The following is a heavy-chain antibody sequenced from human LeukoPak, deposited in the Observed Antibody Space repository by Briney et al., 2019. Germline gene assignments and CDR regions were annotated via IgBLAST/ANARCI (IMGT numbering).Heavy chain of an antibody. V-gene: IGHV4-39*07. CDR1: GGSISSSSYY. Sequence: PSETLSLTCTVSGGSISSSSYYWGWIRQPPGKGLEWIGSIYYSGSTYYNPSLKSRVTISVDTSKNQFSLKLSSVTAADTAVYYCARDLRGPDYYDSSGYFLWGQGTLVTVSS. J-gene: IGHJ4*02. D-gene: IGHD3-22*01. CDR3: ARDLRGPDYYDSSGYFL. CDR2: IYYSGST.